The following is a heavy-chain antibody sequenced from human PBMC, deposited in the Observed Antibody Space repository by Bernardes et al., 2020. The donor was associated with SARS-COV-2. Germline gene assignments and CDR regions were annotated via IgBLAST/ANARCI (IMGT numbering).Heavy chain of an antibody. V-gene: IGHV3-73*01. Sequence: GRSLRLSCAVSGITFSDYAMHWVRQASGKGLEWVGRVRDKGNNYATDYGASGKGRFIISRDDSKNTAYLQMNSLNSEDTAVYYCMADRFYFDYWGQGTLVTVSS. CDR3: MADRFYFDY. J-gene: IGHJ4*02. CDR1: GITFSDYA. CDR2: VRDKGNNYAT.